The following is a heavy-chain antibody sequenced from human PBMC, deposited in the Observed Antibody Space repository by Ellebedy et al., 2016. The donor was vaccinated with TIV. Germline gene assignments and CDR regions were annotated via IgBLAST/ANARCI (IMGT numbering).Heavy chain of an antibody. D-gene: IGHD2-21*02. CDR2: INIDGSST. CDR3: ARVAVTGLAVDS. CDR1: GFTFSSYW. J-gene: IGHJ4*02. Sequence: GESLKISXAASGFTFSSYWMHWVRQAPGKGLVWVSRINIDGSSTSYADSVKGRFTISRDNAKNSLYLQMDSLRAEDTAVYYCARVAVTGLAVDSWGQGNLVTVSS. V-gene: IGHV3-74*01.